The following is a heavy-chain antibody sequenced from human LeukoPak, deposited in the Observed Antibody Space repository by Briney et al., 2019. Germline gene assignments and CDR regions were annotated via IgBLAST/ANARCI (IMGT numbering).Heavy chain of an antibody. CDR3: AREGSPSGWFSYYYYYGMDV. J-gene: IGHJ6*02. CDR1: GFTFSSYA. Sequence: GGSLRLSCAASGFTFSSYAMSWVRQAPGKGLEWVSAISGSGGSTYYADSVKGRFTISRDNSKNTLYLQMNSLRAEDTAVYYCAREGSPSGWFSYYYYYGMDVWGQGTTVAVSS. V-gene: IGHV3-23*01. D-gene: IGHD6-19*01. CDR2: ISGSGGST.